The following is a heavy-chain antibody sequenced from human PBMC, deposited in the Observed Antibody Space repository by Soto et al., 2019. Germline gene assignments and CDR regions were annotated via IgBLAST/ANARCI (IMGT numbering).Heavy chain of an antibody. Sequence: QVPLVQSGAEVKKPGSSVKVSCKASGGTFSSYAISWVRQAPGQGLEWMGGIIPIFGTANYAQKFQGRVTITADKSTSTAYMELSSLRSEDTAVYYCARADSPDDFWTNGMDVWGQGTTVTVSS. CDR2: IIPIFGTA. D-gene: IGHD3-3*01. V-gene: IGHV1-69*06. CDR3: ARADSPDDFWTNGMDV. CDR1: GGTFSSYA. J-gene: IGHJ6*02.